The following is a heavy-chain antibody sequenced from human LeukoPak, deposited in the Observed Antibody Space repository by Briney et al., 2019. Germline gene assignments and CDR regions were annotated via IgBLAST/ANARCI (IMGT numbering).Heavy chain of an antibody. V-gene: IGHV4-59*01. J-gene: IGHJ4*02. CDR3: ARGAYSGSYYYFDY. D-gene: IGHD1-26*01. CDR1: GGSISSYY. CDR2: IYYSGST. Sequence: SETLSLTCTVSGGSISSYYWSWIRQPPGKGLEWIGYIYYSGSTNYNPSLKSRVTISVDTSKNQFSLKLSSATAADTSVYYCARGAYSGSYYYFDYWGQGTLVTVSS.